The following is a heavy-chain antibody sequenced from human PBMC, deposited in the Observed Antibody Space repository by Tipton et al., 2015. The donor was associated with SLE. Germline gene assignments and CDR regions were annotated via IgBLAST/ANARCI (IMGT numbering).Heavy chain of an antibody. CDR2: IYYSGTT. CDR3: ARGYTPDGFEL. V-gene: IGHV4-39*07. J-gene: IGHJ3*01. D-gene: IGHD5-18*01. Sequence: TLSLTCTVSGGSISSSSNYWGWIRQPPGKGLEWIGTIYYSGTTYYNPSLKSRVTISVDTAKNHFSLRLSSVTAADTAVYYCARGYTPDGFELWGPGTMVTVSS. CDR1: GGSISSSSNY.